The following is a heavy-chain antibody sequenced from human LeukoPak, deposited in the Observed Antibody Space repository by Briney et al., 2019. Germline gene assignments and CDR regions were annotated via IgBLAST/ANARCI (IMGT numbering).Heavy chain of an antibody. CDR2: ISGDSKYI. CDR1: GFTFSRYT. J-gene: IGHJ6*02. V-gene: IGHV3-21*01. D-gene: IGHD3-22*01. CDR3: ARERAMIVYYYYGMDV. Sequence: PGGSLRLSCAGSGFTFSRYTFNWVRQAPGRGLEWVSAISGDSKYIYYTDSVKGRFTISRDNAKNSVFLQMNSLRVEDTAVYYCARERAMIVYYYYGMDVWGQGTTVTVSS.